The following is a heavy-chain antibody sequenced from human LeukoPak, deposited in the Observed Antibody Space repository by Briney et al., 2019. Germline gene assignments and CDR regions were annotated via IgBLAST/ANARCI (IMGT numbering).Heavy chain of an antibody. D-gene: IGHD6-13*01. CDR3: VRETPYSSSWTVFDY. CDR2: ITISTGII. Sequence: GGSLRLSCAASGFTFSDYNMNWVRQAPGKGLEWVAYITISTGIIYYADSVKGRFTISRDNAKNSLYLQMNSLRAEDTAVYYCVRETPYSSSWTVFDYWGQGTLVTVSS. CDR1: GFTFSDYN. J-gene: IGHJ4*02. V-gene: IGHV3-48*01.